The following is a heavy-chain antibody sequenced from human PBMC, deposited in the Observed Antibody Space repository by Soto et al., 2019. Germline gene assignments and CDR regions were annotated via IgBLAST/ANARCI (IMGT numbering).Heavy chain of an antibody. CDR3: AKDRGFGAGHGMDV. V-gene: IGHV3-23*01. CDR2: ISARGGTT. CDR1: GFTFSNYA. D-gene: IGHD3-10*01. Sequence: EVQLLESGGDLVQPGGSLRLSCEASGFTFSNYAMSWVRQAPGKGLEWVTGISARGGTTYYVDSVKGRFTISRDNSRNTLYLQMTALRAEERAVYYCAKDRGFGAGHGMDVWGQGTTVTVSS. J-gene: IGHJ6*02.